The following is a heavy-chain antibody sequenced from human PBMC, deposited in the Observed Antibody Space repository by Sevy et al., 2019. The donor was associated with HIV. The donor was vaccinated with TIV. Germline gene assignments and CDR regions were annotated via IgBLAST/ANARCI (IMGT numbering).Heavy chain of an antibody. CDR3: ARDVRDGEGIFYYGMDV. V-gene: IGHV4-59*13. CDR2: MYYSGST. J-gene: IGHJ6*02. Sequence: SETLSLTCTVSGGSLSSYHWSWIRQPPGRVLEWIGYMYYSGSTNYNPSLKSRVTISVDTSKNQFSLKLSSVTAADTAVYYCARDVRDGEGIFYYGMDVWGQGTTVTVSS. D-gene: IGHD3-10*01. CDR1: GGSLSSYH.